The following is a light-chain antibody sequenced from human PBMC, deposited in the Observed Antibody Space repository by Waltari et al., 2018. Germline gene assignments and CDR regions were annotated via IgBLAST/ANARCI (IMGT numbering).Light chain of an antibody. CDR1: QTIRSTY. Sequence: DIVLTQSPDTLSLSPGETATLSCRASQTIRSTYLAWYQQKPGQAPRLLIHSASRRATAIPDRFSGSGSGTDFTLTVSRLEPDDFAVYYCQLYGSSPLFTFGPGTKV. V-gene: IGKV3-20*01. J-gene: IGKJ3*01. CDR2: SAS. CDR3: QLYGSSPLFT.